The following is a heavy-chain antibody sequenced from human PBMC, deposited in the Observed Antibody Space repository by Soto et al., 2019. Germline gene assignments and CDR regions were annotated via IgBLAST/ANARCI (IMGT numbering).Heavy chain of an antibody. CDR2: NYYSGTT. J-gene: IGHJ5*02. V-gene: IGHV4-59*01. D-gene: IGHD5-12*01. Sequence: SETLSLTCAVSGVSISSYYWSWLRQPPGKGLEGIGYNYYSGTTNYNPSLKCRVTIPVDTSKNQFFLRLTSVTPADTAVYYCVREAYIGYGHAIDRWGPVTLVTV. CDR1: GVSISSYY. CDR3: VREAYIGYGHAIDR.